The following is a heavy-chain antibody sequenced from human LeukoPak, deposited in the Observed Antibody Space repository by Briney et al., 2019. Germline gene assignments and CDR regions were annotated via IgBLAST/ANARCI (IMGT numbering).Heavy chain of an antibody. D-gene: IGHD6-13*01. V-gene: IGHV3-7*03. CDR3: ARATEPGIAAAGLFDY. CDR1: GFTFSSYW. CDR2: IKQDGSEK. J-gene: IGHJ4*02. Sequence: PGGSLRLSCAASGFTFSSYWMSWVRQAPGKGLEWVANIKQDGSEKYYVDSVKGRFTISRDNAKNSLYLQMNSLRAEDTAVYYCARATEPGIAAAGLFDYWGQGTLVTVSS.